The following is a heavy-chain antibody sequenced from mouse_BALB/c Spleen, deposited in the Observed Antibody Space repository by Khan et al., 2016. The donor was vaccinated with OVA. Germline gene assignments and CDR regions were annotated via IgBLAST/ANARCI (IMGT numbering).Heavy chain of an antibody. CDR1: GYSITSDYA. CDR2: LNYSGGT. V-gene: IGHV3-2*02. J-gene: IGHJ3*01. Sequence: VQLQQSGPGLVKPSQSLSLTCTVTGYSITSDYAWNWIRQFPGNKLEWMGYLNYSGGTSYLPSLKSRISITRDTSKNQFFLQLNSVTTEDSATYYGARWFAYWGQGTLVTVS. CDR3: ARWFAY.